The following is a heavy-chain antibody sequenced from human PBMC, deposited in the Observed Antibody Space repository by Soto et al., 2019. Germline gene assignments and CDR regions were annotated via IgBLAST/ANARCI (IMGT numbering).Heavy chain of an antibody. CDR3: TTGGTHTWRLDP. Sequence: EVQLVQSGGGMVQSGGSLELSCAASGFAFSATPVHWVRQASGKGLEWVGRIRSKDKNYATAFAASVKGRFTVSRDDSKNLAFLQMNSLKNDDTAVYYCTTGGTHTWRLDPWGQGALVTVSS. CDR2: IRSKDKNYAT. J-gene: IGHJ5*02. D-gene: IGHD1-1*01. CDR1: GFAFSATP. V-gene: IGHV3-73*01.